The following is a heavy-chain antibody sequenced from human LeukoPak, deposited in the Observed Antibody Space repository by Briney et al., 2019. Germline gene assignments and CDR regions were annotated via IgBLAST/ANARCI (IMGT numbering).Heavy chain of an antibody. CDR3: ASFTITYNPFDY. CDR1: GGSISSSSYY. V-gene: IGHV4-39*07. D-gene: IGHD3-10*01. J-gene: IGHJ4*02. CDR2: INHSGIT. Sequence: PSETLSLTCTVSGGSISSSSYYWGWIRQPPGKGLEWIGEINHSGITNYNPSLKSRVTISVDTSKNQFSLKLSSVTAADTAVYYCASFTITYNPFDYWGQGTLVTVSS.